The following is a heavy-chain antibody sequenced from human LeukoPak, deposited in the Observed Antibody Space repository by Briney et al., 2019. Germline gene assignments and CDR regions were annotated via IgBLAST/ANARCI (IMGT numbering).Heavy chain of an antibody. Sequence: PGGSLRLSCVASGLTFSDAWMSWVRQAPGKGLEWVAFVSYDASSKYYTDSVKGRFTISRENSKNTLYLLMNSLRAEDTAVYYCARDQGLIVPTGMGDYWGQGTLVTVSS. CDR1: GLTFSDAW. V-gene: IGHV3-30-3*01. D-gene: IGHD5-12*01. CDR3: ARDQGLIVPTGMGDY. J-gene: IGHJ4*02. CDR2: VSYDASSK.